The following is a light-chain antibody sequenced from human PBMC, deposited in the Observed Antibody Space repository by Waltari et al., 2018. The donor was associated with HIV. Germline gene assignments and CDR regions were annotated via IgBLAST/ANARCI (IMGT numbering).Light chain of an antibody. CDR1: SGSIASNF. J-gene: IGLJ1*01. CDR3: NSSPSSSTPCV. CDR2: EDK. Sequence: NFMLTQAHSVSESPGKTVTISCTRSSGSIASNFVQWYQQRPGSAPTIVIYEDKERPSGVPDRFSGSKSGNTASLTISGLQAEDEADYYCNSSPSSSTPCVFGTGTKVTV. V-gene: IGLV6-57*03.